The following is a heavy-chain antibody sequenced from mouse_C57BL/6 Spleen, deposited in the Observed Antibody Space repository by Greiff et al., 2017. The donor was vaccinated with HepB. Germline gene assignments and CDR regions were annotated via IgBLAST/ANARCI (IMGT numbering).Heavy chain of an antibody. CDR2: IDPSDSYT. CDR3: ARGRLGYFDY. D-gene: IGHD4-1*01. V-gene: IGHV1-69*01. Sequence: QVQLQQPGAELVMPGASVKLSCKASGYTFTGYWMHWVKQRPGQGLEWIGEIDPSDSYTNYNQKFKGKSTLTVDKSSSTAYMQLSSLTSEDSAVYYCARGRLGYFDYWGQGTTLTVSS. J-gene: IGHJ2*01. CDR1: GYTFTGYW.